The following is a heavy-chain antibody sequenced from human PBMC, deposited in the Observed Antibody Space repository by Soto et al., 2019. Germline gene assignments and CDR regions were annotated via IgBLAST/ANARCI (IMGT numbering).Heavy chain of an antibody. CDR1: GGSISSGSFY. J-gene: IGHJ4*02. D-gene: IGHD3-9*01. CDR2: ISHSGSS. V-gene: IGHV4-31*03. Sequence: QVQLQESGPGLVKPSQTLTLTCTVSGGSISSGSFYWSWIRQHPGKGLEWIGHISHSGSSYYNPSLESRVTISVDTSKNQFSLKLSAVTAADTAVYFCARTTFYDIFTAYYSLFDYWGQGTLVTVSS. CDR3: ARTTFYDIFTAYYSLFDY.